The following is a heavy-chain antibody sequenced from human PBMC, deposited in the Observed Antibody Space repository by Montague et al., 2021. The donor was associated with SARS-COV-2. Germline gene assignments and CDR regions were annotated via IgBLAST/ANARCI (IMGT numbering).Heavy chain of an antibody. J-gene: IGHJ4*02. D-gene: IGHD4-17*01. CDR2: INHSGST. CDR1: GGSFSGYY. CDR3: ARGSTVTHY. V-gene: IGHV4-34*01. Sequence: SETLSLTCAVYGGSFSGYYWSWIRQPPGKGLEWKGEINHSGSTNYNPSLKSRVTISVDTSKNQFSLKLSSVTAADTAVYYCARGSTVTHYWGQGTLVTVSS.